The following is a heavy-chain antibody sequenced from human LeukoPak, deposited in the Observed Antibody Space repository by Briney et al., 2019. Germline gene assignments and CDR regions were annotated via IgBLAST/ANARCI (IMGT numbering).Heavy chain of an antibody. V-gene: IGHV1-46*01. CDR2: VNPSGGST. J-gene: IGHJ4*02. CDR3: ASTLRSYYFFDY. CDR1: GYTFTSYY. D-gene: IGHD4-17*01. Sequence: ASVKVSRKASGYTFTSYYIHWVRQAPGQGLEWMGIVNPSGGSTTYAQKFQGRVTMTRDTSTSTVYMELSSLRSEDMAMYYCASTLRSYYFFDYWGQGTLVTVSS.